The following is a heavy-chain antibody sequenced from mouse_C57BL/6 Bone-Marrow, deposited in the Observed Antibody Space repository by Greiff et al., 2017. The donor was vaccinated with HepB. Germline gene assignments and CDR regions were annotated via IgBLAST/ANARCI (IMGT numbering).Heavy chain of an antibody. J-gene: IGHJ2*01. CDR1: GFNIKDDY. Sequence: EVQLQPSGAELVRPGASVKLSCTASGFNIKDDYMHWVKQRPEQGLEWIGWIDPENGDTEYASKFQGKATITADTSSNTAYLQLSSLTSEDTAVYYCTTWQATFFYYFDYWGQGTTLTVSS. D-gene: IGHD3-2*02. CDR3: TTWQATFFYYFDY. CDR2: IDPENGDT. V-gene: IGHV14-4*01.